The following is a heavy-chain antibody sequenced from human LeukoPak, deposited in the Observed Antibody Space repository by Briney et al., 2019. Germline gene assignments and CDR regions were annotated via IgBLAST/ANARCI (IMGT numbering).Heavy chain of an antibody. CDR2: SSSSGRTM. D-gene: IGHD5-24*01. CDR3: TRDRGWQQFDS. V-gene: IGHV3-48*03. J-gene: IGHJ4*02. CDR1: GFTFSSYE. Sequence: GGSLRLSCAASGFTFSSYEMSWVRQAPGKGLEWVSYSSSSGRTMYYADSVKGRFTISRDNAKNSLYLQMNSLRDDDTAVYFCTRDRGWQQFDSWGQGTLVTVSS.